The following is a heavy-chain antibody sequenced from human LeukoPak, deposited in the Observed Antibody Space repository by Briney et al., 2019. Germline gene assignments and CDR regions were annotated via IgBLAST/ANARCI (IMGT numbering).Heavy chain of an antibody. CDR2: IYYSGST. D-gene: IGHD1-26*01. CDR3: ARERSYYFNYYYGMDV. V-gene: IGHV4-39*07. J-gene: IGHJ6*02. Sequence: SETLSLTCTVSGGSISSSSYYWGWLRQPPGKGLEWIGSIYYSGSTYYNPSLKSRVTISVDTSKNQFSLKLSSVTAADTAVYYCARERSYYFNYYYGMDVWGQGTTVTVSS. CDR1: GGSISSSSYY.